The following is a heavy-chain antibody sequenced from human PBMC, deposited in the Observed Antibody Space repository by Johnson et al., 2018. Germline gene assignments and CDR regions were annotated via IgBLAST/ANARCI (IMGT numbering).Heavy chain of an antibody. D-gene: IGHD1-26*01. V-gene: IGHV3-74*02. Sequence: VQLVESGGGVVQPGRSLRLSCAASGFTFSSYWMHWVRQAPGKGLVWVSRINSDGSSTSYADSVKGRFTISRDNAKNSLYLQMNSLRAEDTAVYYCARAIVGKGYFQHWGQGTLVTVSS. CDR1: GFTFSSYW. CDR2: INSDGSST. CDR3: ARAIVGKGYFQH. J-gene: IGHJ1*01.